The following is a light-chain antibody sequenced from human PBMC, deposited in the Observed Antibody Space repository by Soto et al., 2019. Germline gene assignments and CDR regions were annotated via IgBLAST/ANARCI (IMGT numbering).Light chain of an antibody. V-gene: IGKV3-20*01. CDR3: QQYGSSRLT. CDR2: GAS. J-gene: IGKJ4*01. Sequence: EIVLTQSPATLSVSPGERATLSCRASQSVSSNLAWYQHKPGQCPRLLFYGASTRATGIPARFSGSGSGTDFTLTISRLEPEDFAVYYCQQYGSSRLTFGGGTKVDIK. CDR1: QSVSSN.